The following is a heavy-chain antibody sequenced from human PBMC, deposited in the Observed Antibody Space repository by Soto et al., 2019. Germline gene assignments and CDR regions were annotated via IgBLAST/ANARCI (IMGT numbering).Heavy chain of an antibody. CDR3: ARDFLSSIFGVENGVDP. Sequence: ASVKVSCKASGYTFTSYAMHWVRQAPGQRLEWMGWINAGNGNTKYSQKFQGRVTITRDTSASTAYMELSSLRSEDTAVYYCARDFLSSIFGVENGVDPWGQGTLVTVAS. CDR2: INAGNGNT. D-gene: IGHD3-3*01. CDR1: GYTFTSYA. J-gene: IGHJ5*02. V-gene: IGHV1-3*01.